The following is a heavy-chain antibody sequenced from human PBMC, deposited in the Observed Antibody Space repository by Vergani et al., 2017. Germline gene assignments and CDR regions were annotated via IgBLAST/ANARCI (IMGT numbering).Heavy chain of an antibody. V-gene: IGHV1-46*01. CDR2: INPSGGST. CDR3: ARDQEWLIDY. J-gene: IGHJ4*02. Sequence: QVQLVQSGAEVKKPGASVKVSCKASGYTFTSYYMHWVRQAPGQGLEWMGIINPSGGSTSYAQKFQGRVTMTRNTSTSTVYMELSSLRPEDTAVYYCARDQEWLIDYWGQGTLVTVSS. D-gene: IGHD5-12*01. CDR1: GYTFTSYY.